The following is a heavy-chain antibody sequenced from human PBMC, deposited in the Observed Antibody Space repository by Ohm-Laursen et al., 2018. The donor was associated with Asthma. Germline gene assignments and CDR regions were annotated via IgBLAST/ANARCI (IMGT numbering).Heavy chain of an antibody. CDR1: GFTFSSYG. D-gene: IGHD3-22*01. Sequence: RSLRLSCSASGFTFSSYGMHWVRQAPGKGLEWVAVISYDGSNKYYADSMKGRFTISRDNSKNTLYLQMNSLRAEDTAVYYCARDREGYYDSSGYYSFDYWGQGTLVTVSS. V-gene: IGHV3-30*03. CDR2: ISYDGSNK. J-gene: IGHJ4*02. CDR3: ARDREGYYDSSGYYSFDY.